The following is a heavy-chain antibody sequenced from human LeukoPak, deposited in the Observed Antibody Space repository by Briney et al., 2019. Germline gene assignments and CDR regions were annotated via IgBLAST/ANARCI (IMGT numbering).Heavy chain of an antibody. D-gene: IGHD6-13*01. Sequence: GESLKISCKGSGYSFTSYWIGWVRQMPGKGLEWMGIIYPGDSDIRYSPSFQGQVTISADKSISTAYLQWSSLKASDTAMYYCARGSSSWYVGWDYWGQGTLVTVSS. J-gene: IGHJ4*02. CDR2: IYPGDSDI. CDR1: GYSFTSYW. CDR3: ARGSSSWYVGWDY. V-gene: IGHV5-51*01.